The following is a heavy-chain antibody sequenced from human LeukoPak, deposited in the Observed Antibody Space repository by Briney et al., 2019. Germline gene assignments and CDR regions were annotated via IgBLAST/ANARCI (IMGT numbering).Heavy chain of an antibody. J-gene: IGHJ4*02. CDR2: IIPIFGTA. Sequence: SVKVSCKASGGTFSSYAISWVRQAPGQGLEWMGGIIPIFGTANYAQKFQGRVTITADESTSTAYMELSSLRAEDTAVYYCARDLGYCTNGVCHTRFDYWGQGTLVAVSS. D-gene: IGHD2-8*01. CDR3: ARDLGYCTNGVCHTRFDY. V-gene: IGHV1-69*13. CDR1: GGTFSSYA.